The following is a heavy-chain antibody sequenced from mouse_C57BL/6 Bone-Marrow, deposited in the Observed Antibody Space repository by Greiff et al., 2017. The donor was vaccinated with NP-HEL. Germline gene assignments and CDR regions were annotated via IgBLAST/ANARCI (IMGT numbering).Heavy chain of an antibody. CDR2: IYPRSGNT. CDR1: GYTFTSYG. V-gene: IGHV1-81*01. J-gene: IGHJ2*01. Sequence: QVQLQQSGAELARPGASVKLSCKASGYTFTSYGISWVKQRTGQGLEWIGEIYPRSGNTYYNEKFKGKATLTADKSSSTAYMELRSLTSEDSAVYFCARRDYYGGYFDYWGQGTTLTVSS. CDR3: ARRDYYGGYFDY. D-gene: IGHD1-2*01.